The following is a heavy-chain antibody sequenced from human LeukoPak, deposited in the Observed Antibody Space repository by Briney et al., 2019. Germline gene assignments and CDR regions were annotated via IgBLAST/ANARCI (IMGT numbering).Heavy chain of an antibody. V-gene: IGHV2-5*02. CDR2: IYWDDDK. J-gene: IGHJ3*02. CDR1: GFSLSTSGVG. CDR3: AHRRAVSGFLEWLFDAFDI. D-gene: IGHD3-3*01. Sequence: SGPTLVNPTQTLTLTCTFSGFSLSTSGVGVGWIRQPPGKALEWLELIYWDDDKRYSPSLKSRLTITKDTSKNQVVLTMTNMDPVDTATYYCAHRRAVSGFLEWLFDAFDIWGQGTMVTVSS.